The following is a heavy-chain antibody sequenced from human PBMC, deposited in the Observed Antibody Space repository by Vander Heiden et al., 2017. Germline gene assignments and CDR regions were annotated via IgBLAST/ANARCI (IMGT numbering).Heavy chain of an antibody. D-gene: IGHD2-2*01. CDR3: AKEVADIVVVPVPLVSYYGMDV. CDR2: ISYDGSNK. V-gene: IGHV3-30*18. CDR1: GFTFSSYG. Sequence: QVQLVESGGGVVQPGRSLRLSCAASGFTFSSYGMHWLRQAPGKGLEWVAVISYDGSNKYYADSVKGRFTISRDNSKNTLYLQMNSLRAEDTAVYYCAKEVADIVVVPVPLVSYYGMDVWGQGTTVTVSS. J-gene: IGHJ6*02.